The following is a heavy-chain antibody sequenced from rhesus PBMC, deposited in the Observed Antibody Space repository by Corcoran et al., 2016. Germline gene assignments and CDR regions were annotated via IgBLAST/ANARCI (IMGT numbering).Heavy chain of an antibody. CDR1: GGSISSSNW. CDR3: ASGVVVLTAPPYY. J-gene: IGHJ4*01. D-gene: IGHD2-15*01. CDR2: IYGSGGST. V-gene: IGHV4-93*01. Sequence: QVQLQESGPGVVKPSETLSLTCAVSGGSISSSNWWSWIRQSPGKGLEWIGGIYGSGGSTDSNPSLKSRFTISKDTSKNQFSLKLSSVPAADTAVYCCASGVVVLTAPPYYWGQGVLVTVSS.